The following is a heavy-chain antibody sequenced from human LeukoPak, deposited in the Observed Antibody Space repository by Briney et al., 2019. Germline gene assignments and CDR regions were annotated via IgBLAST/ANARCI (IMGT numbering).Heavy chain of an antibody. CDR2: ISTSGGST. J-gene: IGHJ4*02. Sequence: GGSLRLSCAASGFTFSSYAMSWVRQGPGKGLEWVSGISTSGGSTSYADAVKGRFTISRDNPRNTPYMQMNSLRAEDTAVYYCAIMHPYYDGSGYWVQWGQGTLVTVSS. V-gene: IGHV3-23*01. D-gene: IGHD3-22*01. CDR3: AIMHPYYDGSGYWVQ. CDR1: GFTFSSYA.